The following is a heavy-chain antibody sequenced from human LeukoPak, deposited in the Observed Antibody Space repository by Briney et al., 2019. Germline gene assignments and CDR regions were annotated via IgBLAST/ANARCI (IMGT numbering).Heavy chain of an antibody. V-gene: IGHV4-38-2*02. CDR2: IYHSGST. D-gene: IGHD6-19*01. CDR3: ARARSIAVAAVFFDY. Sequence: SETLSLTRTVSGYSISSGYYWGWIRQPPGKGLEWIGSIYHSGSTYYNPSLKSRVTISVDTSKNQFSLKLSSVTAADTAVYYCARARSIAVAAVFFDYWGQGTLVTVSS. J-gene: IGHJ4*02. CDR1: GYSISSGYY.